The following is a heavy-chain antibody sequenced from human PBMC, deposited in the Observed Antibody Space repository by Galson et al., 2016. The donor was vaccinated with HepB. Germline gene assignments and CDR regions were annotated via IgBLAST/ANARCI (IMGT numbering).Heavy chain of an antibody. V-gene: IGHV3-30-3*02. CDR3: AKCPPGTRGSLDS. CDR2: ISYDGSNK. CDR1: GFTFSSYA. Sequence: SLRLSCAASGFTFSSYAMYWVRQAPGKGLEWVAVISYDGSNKYYADSVKGRFTISRDNAKNSLYLQMNSLRADDTAVYYCAKCPPGTRGSLDSWGQGTLVTVSS. D-gene: IGHD1-14*01. J-gene: IGHJ4*02.